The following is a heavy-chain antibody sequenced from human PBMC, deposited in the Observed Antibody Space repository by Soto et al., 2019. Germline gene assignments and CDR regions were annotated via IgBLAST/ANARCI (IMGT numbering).Heavy chain of an antibody. CDR3: VIDVCLSDGDGYPYYYYGMDV. Sequence: GGSLRLSCSASGFTFSSYAMHWVRQAPGKGLEYVSAISSNGGSTYYADSVKGRFTISRDNSKNTLYLQMSSLRAEDTAVYYCVIDVCLSDGDGYPYYYYGMDVWGQGTTVTVSS. D-gene: IGHD5-12*01. J-gene: IGHJ6*02. V-gene: IGHV3-64D*08. CDR2: ISSNGGST. CDR1: GFTFSSYA.